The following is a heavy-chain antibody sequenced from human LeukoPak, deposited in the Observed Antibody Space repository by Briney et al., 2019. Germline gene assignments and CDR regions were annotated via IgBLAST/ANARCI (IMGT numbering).Heavy chain of an antibody. CDR2: ISYDGSNK. V-gene: IGHV3-30*04. CDR3: ARDHWGAGWFDP. CDR1: GFTFSSYA. Sequence: GGSLRLSCAASGFTFSSYAMHWVHQAPGKGLEWVAVISYDGSNKYYADSVKGRFTISRDNSKNTLYLQMNNLRAEDTAVYYCARDHWGAGWFDPWGQGTLVTVSS. J-gene: IGHJ5*02. D-gene: IGHD3-16*01.